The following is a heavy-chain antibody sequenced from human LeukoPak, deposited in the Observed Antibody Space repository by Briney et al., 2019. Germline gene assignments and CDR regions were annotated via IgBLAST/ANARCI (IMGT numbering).Heavy chain of an antibody. J-gene: IGHJ4*02. Sequence: GGSLRLSCAASGFTFSSYAMNWVRQAPGKGLEWVSAISGSGGSTYYADSVKGRFTISRDNAKNSLYLQMNSLRAEDTAVYYCAMISAREVDYWGQGTLVTVSS. CDR1: GFTFSSYA. V-gene: IGHV3-23*01. CDR2: ISGSGGST. CDR3: AMISAREVDY. D-gene: IGHD6-6*01.